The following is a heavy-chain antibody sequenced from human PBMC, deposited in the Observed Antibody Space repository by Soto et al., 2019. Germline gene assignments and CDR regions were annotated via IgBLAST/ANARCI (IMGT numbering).Heavy chain of an antibody. CDR1: GFTFSDFA. CDR3: AKLRGSGWYFHY. V-gene: IGHV3-23*01. J-gene: IGHJ4*02. Sequence: EVQVLESGGGLVQPGGSLRLSCVASGFTFSDFAMSWVRQAPGKGLEWVSSISGSGGTIYYADSVKGRFTFSRDNSNTTLYLQMHSLRADYTAVYFCAKLRGSGWYFHYWGQGTLVAVSS. CDR2: ISGSGGTI. D-gene: IGHD6-19*01.